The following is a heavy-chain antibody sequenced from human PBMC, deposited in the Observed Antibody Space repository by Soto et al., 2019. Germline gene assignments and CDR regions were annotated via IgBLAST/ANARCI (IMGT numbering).Heavy chain of an antibody. V-gene: IGHV5-51*01. CDR2: IYPSDSDT. CDR3: ARHFVSSSDYYYGRDV. CDR1: GYSFTSYW. Sequence: TGESLKISCKGSGYSFTSYWIGWVRQMPGKGLEWMGIIYPSDSDTRYSPSFQGQVTISADKSISTAYLQWSSLKASDTAMYYCARHFVSSSDYYYGRDVWGQGTTLTVSS. J-gene: IGHJ6*02. D-gene: IGHD6-6*01.